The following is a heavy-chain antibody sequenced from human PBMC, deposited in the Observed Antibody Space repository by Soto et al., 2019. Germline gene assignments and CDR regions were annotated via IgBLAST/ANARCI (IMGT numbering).Heavy chain of an antibody. CDR2: IYYSGST. V-gene: IGHV4-31*03. CDR3: ARGTMIVVAFDY. D-gene: IGHD3-22*01. Sequence: SETLSLTCTVSGGSISSGGYYWSWIRQHPGKGLEWIGYIYYSGSTYYNPSLKSRVTISVDTSKNQFSLKLSSVTAADTAVYYCARGTMIVVAFDYWGQGTLVTVSS. J-gene: IGHJ4*02. CDR1: GGSISSGGYY.